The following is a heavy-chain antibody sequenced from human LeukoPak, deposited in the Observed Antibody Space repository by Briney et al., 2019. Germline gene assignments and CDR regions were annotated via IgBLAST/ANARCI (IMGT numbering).Heavy chain of an antibody. D-gene: IGHD6-13*01. Sequence: ASLKVSCTASGYTFTGYYMHWVRQAPGQGLEWMGWINPNSGGTNYAQKFKGRVTMTKNTSISTAYMELSRLRSDDTAVYYCARGSGIAAAGDYYYYYMDVWGKGTTVSVSS. CDR2: INPNSGGT. CDR1: GYTFTGYY. V-gene: IGHV1-2*02. J-gene: IGHJ6*03. CDR3: ARGSGIAAAGDYYYYYMDV.